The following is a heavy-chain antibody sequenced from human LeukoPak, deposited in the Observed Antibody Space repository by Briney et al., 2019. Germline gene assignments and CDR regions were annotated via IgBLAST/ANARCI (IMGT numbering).Heavy chain of an antibody. D-gene: IGHD2/OR15-2a*01. CDR1: GFTFSDYY. CDR3: ARASNCISTTCSVDY. CDR2: ISSSGSTI. V-gene: IGHV3-11*04. J-gene: IGHJ4*02. Sequence: PGGSLRLSCAASGFTFSDYYMSWIRQAPGKGLEWVSYISSSGSTIYYADSVKGRFTISRDNAKNSLYLQMNSLRAEDTAVYYCARASNCISTTCSVDYWGQGTLVSVSS.